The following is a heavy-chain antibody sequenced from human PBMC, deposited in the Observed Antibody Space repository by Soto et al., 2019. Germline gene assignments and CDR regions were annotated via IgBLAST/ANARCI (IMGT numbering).Heavy chain of an antibody. CDR1: GGSISSSSYY. Sequence: SETLSLTCTVSGGSISSSSYYWGWIRQPPGKGLEWIGSIYYSGSTYYNPSLKSRVTISVDTSKNQFSLKLSSVTAADTAVYYCARRIAARGYYYYYYMDDWGKGTTVTVAS. CDR2: IYYSGST. CDR3: ARRIAARGYYYYYYMDD. V-gene: IGHV4-39*01. D-gene: IGHD6-6*01. J-gene: IGHJ6*03.